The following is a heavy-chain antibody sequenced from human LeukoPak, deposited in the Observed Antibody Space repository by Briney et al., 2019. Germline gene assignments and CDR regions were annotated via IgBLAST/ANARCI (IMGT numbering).Heavy chain of an antibody. CDR1: GHTLSKLS. CDR3: ATDGEPTYSVYFPF. V-gene: IGHV1-24*01. Sequence: ASVKVSCNVSGHTLSKLSIHWVRQAPGEGLQWIGGFDLEDGETILAQKFRGRVTVTEDTSTNTAYMELSSLGSGDTATYYCATDGEPTYSVYFPFWGQGTPVTVSS. J-gene: IGHJ4*02. D-gene: IGHD1-14*01. CDR2: FDLEDGET.